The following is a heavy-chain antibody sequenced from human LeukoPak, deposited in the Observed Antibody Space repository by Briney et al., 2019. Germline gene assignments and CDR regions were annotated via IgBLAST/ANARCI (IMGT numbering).Heavy chain of an antibody. J-gene: IGHJ4*02. CDR3: GRQGYTASNYFVDY. V-gene: IGHV4-4*07. D-gene: IGHD4-11*01. Sequence: SETLSLTCTVSGGSINSYYWGWVRQPARKGLAWIGRIYPTGTTNYSPSFKRRLTMSLDTSKNQFSLKLRSVTAADTAVYYCGRQGYTASNYFVDYWSQGTLATVPS. CDR2: IYPTGTT. CDR1: GGSINSYY.